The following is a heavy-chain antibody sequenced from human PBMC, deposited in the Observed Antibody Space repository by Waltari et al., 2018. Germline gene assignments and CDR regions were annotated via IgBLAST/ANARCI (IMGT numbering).Heavy chain of an antibody. CDR3: ARDLRVMLSDC. V-gene: IGHV3-48*01. D-gene: IGHD3-16*01. CDR1: GFTFSSSS. Sequence: EVQLVESGGGLVQPGGSLRLSCAASGFTFSSSSMNWVRQAPGKGLEWVSYIGSSSSTIYYADSVKGRFTISRDNAKNSLYLQMNSLGAEDTAVYYCARDLRVMLSDCWGQGTLVTVSS. CDR2: IGSSSSTI. J-gene: IGHJ4*02.